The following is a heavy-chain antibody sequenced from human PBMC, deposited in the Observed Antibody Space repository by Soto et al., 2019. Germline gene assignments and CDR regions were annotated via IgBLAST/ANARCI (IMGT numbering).Heavy chain of an antibody. CDR3: ARVRCSGGSCYSYYYGMDV. J-gene: IGHJ6*02. D-gene: IGHD2-15*01. CDR1: GGTFSSYA. V-gene: IGHV1-69*06. Sequence: SAKVSCKASGGTFSSYAISWVRQAPGQGLEWMGGIIPIFGTANYAQKFQGRVTITADKSTSTAYMELSSLRSEDTAVYYCARVRCSGGSCYSYYYGMDVWGQGTTVTVSS. CDR2: IIPIFGTA.